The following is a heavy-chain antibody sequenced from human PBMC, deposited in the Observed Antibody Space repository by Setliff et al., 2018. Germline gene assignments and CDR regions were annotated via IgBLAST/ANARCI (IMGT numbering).Heavy chain of an antibody. J-gene: IGHJ4*02. CDR1: GASISSGTYY. V-gene: IGHV4-39*01. CDR3: ARTGTYRYFDY. CDR2: IPYRGTT. D-gene: IGHD1-1*01. Sequence: SETLSLTCTVSGASISSGTYYWGWIRQPPGKGLEWIGRIPYRGTTYSNASLASRLTISVDTAKNQFSLKLTSVTAADTAVYYCARTGTYRYFDYWGQGTRVTVSS.